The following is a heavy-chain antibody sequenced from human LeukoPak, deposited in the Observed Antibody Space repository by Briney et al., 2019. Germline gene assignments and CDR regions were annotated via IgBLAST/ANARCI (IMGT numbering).Heavy chain of an antibody. V-gene: IGHV4-4*07. CDR3: ARDSVSGNAPYYYYYMDV. CDR2: IYTSGST. CDR1: GGSISSYY. J-gene: IGHJ6*03. D-gene: IGHD5-12*01. Sequence: SETLSLTFTVSGGSISSYYWSWIRQPAGKGLEWIGRIYTSGSTNYNPSLKSRVTMSVDTSKNQFSLKLSSVTAADTAVYYCARDSVSGNAPYYYYYMDVWGKGTTVTVSS.